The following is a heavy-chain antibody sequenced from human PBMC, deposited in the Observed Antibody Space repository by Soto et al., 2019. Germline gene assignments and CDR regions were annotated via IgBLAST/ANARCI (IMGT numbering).Heavy chain of an antibody. CDR1: GFTFDDYA. D-gene: IGHD3-10*01. CDR3: AKDLRFGELFNWFDP. J-gene: IGHJ5*02. V-gene: IGHV3-43*02. CDR2: ISGDGGST. Sequence: GGSLRLSCAASGFTFDDYAMHWVRQAPGKGLEWVSLISGDGGSTYYADSVKGRFTISRDNSKNTLYLQMNSLRAEDTAVYYCAKDLRFGELFNWFDPWGQGTLVTVSS.